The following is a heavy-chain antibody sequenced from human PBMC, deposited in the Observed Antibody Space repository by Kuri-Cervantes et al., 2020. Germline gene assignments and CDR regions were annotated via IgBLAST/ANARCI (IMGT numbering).Heavy chain of an antibody. Sequence: SGPTLVKPTQTLTLTCTFSGFSLSTRGVGVGWIRQPPGKALEWLALIYWDDDKRYRPFLKRRLTISKDTSKSQVVLTMTNMAPVDTATYYCAHSGATILYFDDWGQGAPVT. D-gene: IGHD1-26*01. V-gene: IGHV2-5*02. CDR3: AHSGATILYFDD. CDR1: GFSLSTRGVG. CDR2: IYWDDDK. J-gene: IGHJ4*02.